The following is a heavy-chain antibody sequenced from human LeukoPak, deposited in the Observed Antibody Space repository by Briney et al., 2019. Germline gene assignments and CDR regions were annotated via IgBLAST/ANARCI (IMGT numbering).Heavy chain of an antibody. J-gene: IGHJ6*03. D-gene: IGHD3-16*01. CDR1: GYSFTSYW. CDR3: ASSSTQFGGYYYYYMDV. CDR2: IYPGDPDT. V-gene: IGHV5-51*01. Sequence: GESLKISCKGSGYSFTSYWIGWVRQMPGKGLEWMGIIYPGDPDTRYSPSFQGQVTISADKSISTAYLQWSSLKASDTAMYYCASSSTQFGGYYYYYMDVWGKGTTVTVSS.